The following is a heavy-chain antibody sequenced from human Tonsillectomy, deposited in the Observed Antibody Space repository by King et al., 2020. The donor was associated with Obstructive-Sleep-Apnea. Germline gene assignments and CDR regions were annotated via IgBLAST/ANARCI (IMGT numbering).Heavy chain of an antibody. D-gene: IGHD1-1*01. CDR3: AKDWRPNWSADNLHLDY. CDR2: ISYDGTKK. Sequence: QVQLVESGGGVVQPGRSLRLSCAASGFTFRSYGMHWVRQAPGKGLEWVAFISYDGTKKYYADSVKGRFNISRDNSKNTLYLQMNSLRGEDMAIYYCAKDWRPNWSADNLHLDYWGQGTLVTVSS. CDR1: GFTFRSYG. V-gene: IGHV3-30*18. J-gene: IGHJ4*02.